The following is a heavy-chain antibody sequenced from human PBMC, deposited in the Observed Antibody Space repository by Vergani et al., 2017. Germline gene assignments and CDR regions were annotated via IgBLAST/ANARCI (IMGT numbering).Heavy chain of an antibody. CDR1: GSTFTGYY. CDR2: INTNSGGT. D-gene: IGHD7-27*01. Sequence: QVQLVQSGAEVKKPGASVKVSCKASGSTFTGYYMHWVRQAPGQGREWMGWINTNSGGTNYAQKFQGRVTMTRDTSISTAYMELSRLRSDDTAVYYCARDEGGGLGGGYLGDYWGQGTLVTVSS. V-gene: IGHV1-2*02. CDR3: ARDEGGGLGGGYLGDY. J-gene: IGHJ4*02.